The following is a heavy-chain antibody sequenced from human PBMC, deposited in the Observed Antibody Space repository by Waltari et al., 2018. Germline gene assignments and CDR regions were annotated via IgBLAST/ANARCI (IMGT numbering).Heavy chain of an antibody. J-gene: IGHJ4*02. CDR2: IKPTGRN. CDR3: ARRGGSFDY. Sequence: QVQLQQWGAGLLKPSETLSLTCAVYGGSFSGYYWSWIRQPPGKGLGWIGEIKPTGRNTHNPSLKGRVTISVATSKNQFSLKLSSVTAADTAVYYCARRGGSFDYWGQGTLVTVSS. CDR1: GGSFSGYY. D-gene: IGHD3-16*01. V-gene: IGHV4-34*01.